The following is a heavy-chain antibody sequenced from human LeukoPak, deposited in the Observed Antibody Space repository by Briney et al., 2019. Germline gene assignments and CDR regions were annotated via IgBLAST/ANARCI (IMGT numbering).Heavy chain of an antibody. Sequence: SETLSLTCTVSGGSISGHYWSWIRQPPGKGLVWIGYIYYSGSTNYNPSLKSRVTISVDTSKNQFSLNLSSVTAADTAVYYCARYYYESSGYYILDYWGQGTLVTVSS. CDR1: GGSISGHY. CDR3: ARYYYESSGYYILDY. D-gene: IGHD3-22*01. V-gene: IGHV4-59*11. J-gene: IGHJ4*02. CDR2: IYYSGST.